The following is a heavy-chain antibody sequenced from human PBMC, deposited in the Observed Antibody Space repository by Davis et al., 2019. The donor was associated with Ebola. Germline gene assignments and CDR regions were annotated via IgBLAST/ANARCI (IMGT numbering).Heavy chain of an antibody. J-gene: IGHJ5*02. CDR3: AKGDKADP. CDR1: GFTFSSYG. CDR2: ISYVGSNK. V-gene: IGHV3-30*18. Sequence: GESLKISCAASGFTFSSYGMHWVRQAPGKGLEWVAVISYVGSNKYYADSVKGRFTISRDNSKNTLYLQMNSLRAEDTAVYYCAKGDKADPWGQGTLVTVSS.